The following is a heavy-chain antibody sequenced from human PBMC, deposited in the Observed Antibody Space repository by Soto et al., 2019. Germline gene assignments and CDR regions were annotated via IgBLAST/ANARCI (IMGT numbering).Heavy chain of an antibody. V-gene: IGHV4-30-2*01. Sequence: SETLSLTCAVSGGSISSGGYSWSWIRQPPGKGLEWIGYIYHSGSTYYNPSLKSRVTISVDSSKNQFSLKLSSVTAADTAVYYCARGSTRQTLNWFDPWGQGTLVTVSS. CDR2: IYHSGST. CDR3: ARGSTRQTLNWFDP. CDR1: GGSISSGGYS. J-gene: IGHJ5*02.